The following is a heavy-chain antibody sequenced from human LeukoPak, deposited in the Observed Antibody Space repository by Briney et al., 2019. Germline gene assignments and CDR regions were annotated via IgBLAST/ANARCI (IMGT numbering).Heavy chain of an antibody. V-gene: IGHV3-66*04. CDR2: IYSGGST. CDR3: ARPRRYYDSSGYRNFDY. CDR1: GFTVSSNY. Sequence: PGGSLRLSCAASGFTVSSNYMSWVRQAPGKGLEWVSVIYSGGSTYHADSVRGRFTISRDKSKNTLYLQMNSLRAEDTAVYYCARPRRYYDSSGYRNFDYWGQGTLVTVSS. D-gene: IGHD3-22*01. J-gene: IGHJ4*02.